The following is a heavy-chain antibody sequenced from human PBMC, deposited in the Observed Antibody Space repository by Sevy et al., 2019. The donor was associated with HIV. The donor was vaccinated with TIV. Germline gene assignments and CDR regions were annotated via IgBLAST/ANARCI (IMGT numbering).Heavy chain of an antibody. V-gene: IGHV3-7*01. Sequence: GGSLRLSCAASGFSFRSYWMTWVRQAPGKGLEWVASIYQDGSEKYYMDSVKGGFTVSRDNAKNSRFLQMNSLRVEDTAVYYCAREGSYGDYMLSYYYGMDVWGQGTTVTVSS. CDR2: IYQDGSEK. CDR3: AREGSYGDYMLSYYYGMDV. CDR1: GFSFRSYW. D-gene: IGHD4-17*01. J-gene: IGHJ6*02.